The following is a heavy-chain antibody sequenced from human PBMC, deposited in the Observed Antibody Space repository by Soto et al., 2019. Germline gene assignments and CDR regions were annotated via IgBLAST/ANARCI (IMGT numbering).Heavy chain of an antibody. CDR3: ASAHPTYYSDSGAYTGAFDV. CDR1: GYTLTELS. Sequence: GASVKVSCKVSGYTLTELSMHWVRQAPGKGLEWMGGFDPEDGETIFAQKFQGRVTMTEDTSTDTAYMELSSLRSEDTAVYYCASAHPTYYSDSGAYTGAFDVWGQGTMVTVSS. V-gene: IGHV1-24*01. J-gene: IGHJ3*01. D-gene: IGHD3-22*01. CDR2: FDPEDGET.